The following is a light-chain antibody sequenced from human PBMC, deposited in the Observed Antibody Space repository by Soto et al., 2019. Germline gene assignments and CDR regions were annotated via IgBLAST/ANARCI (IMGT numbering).Light chain of an antibody. CDR1: QYVSSSH. V-gene: IGKV3-20*01. J-gene: IGKJ2*01. Sequence: EIVLTQSPGTLSLSPGERVTLSCRASQYVSSSHLAWYQQKPGQAPSLLIYGTSSRATGIPDRFSGSGSGSDFTLTISTLEPDGFALYYFQQCGLSPTFGQGTKLEIK. CDR2: GTS. CDR3: QQCGLSPT.